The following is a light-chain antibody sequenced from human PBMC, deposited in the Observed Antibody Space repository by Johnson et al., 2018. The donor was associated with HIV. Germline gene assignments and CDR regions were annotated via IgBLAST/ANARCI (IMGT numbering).Light chain of an antibody. J-gene: IGLJ1*01. CDR1: SSDIGNNY. V-gene: IGLV1-51*01. CDR2: DDN. Sequence: QPVLTQPPSVSAAPGQKVIISCSGGSSDIGNNYVSWYQHLPGTAPKLLIYDDNKRPSGIPDRFSGSKSGASATLGITGLQTGDEADYYCGTWDSSLSAYVFGTGTKVTV. CDR3: GTWDSSLSAYV.